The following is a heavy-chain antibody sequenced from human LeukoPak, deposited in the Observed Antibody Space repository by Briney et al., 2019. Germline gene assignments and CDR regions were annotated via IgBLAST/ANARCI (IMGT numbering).Heavy chain of an antibody. D-gene: IGHD1-7*01. CDR2: ISAYNGNT. J-gene: IGHJ4*02. Sequence: ATVKVSCKASGYTFTSYGISWVRQAPGQGLEWMGWISAYNGNTNYAQKLQGRVTMTTDTFTSTAYMELRSLRSDDTAVYYCARENNWNSEGPVSPIDYWGQGTLVTVSS. CDR1: GYTFTSYG. CDR3: ARENNWNSEGPVSPIDY. V-gene: IGHV1-18*01.